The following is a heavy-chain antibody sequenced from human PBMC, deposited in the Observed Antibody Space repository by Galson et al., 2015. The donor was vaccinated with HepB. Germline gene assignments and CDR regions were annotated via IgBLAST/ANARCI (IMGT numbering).Heavy chain of an antibody. J-gene: IGHJ4*02. Sequence: SLRLSCAVSGFTFSSYSMNWVRQAPGKGLEWVSSISSSSSYIYYADSVKGRFTISRDNAKNSLYLQMNSLGAEDTAVYYCARLDGSGSFLIVGWGQGTLVTVSS. V-gene: IGHV3-21*01. CDR2: ISSSSSYI. CDR1: GFTFSSYS. CDR3: ARLDGSGSFLIVG. D-gene: IGHD3-10*01.